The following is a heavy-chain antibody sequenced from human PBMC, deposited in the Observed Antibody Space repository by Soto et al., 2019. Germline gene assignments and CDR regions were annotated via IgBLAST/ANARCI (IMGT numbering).Heavy chain of an antibody. D-gene: IGHD3-10*01. Sequence: PSETLSLTCTVSGGSISSYYWSWIRQPPGKGLEWIGYIYYSGSTNYNPSLKSRVTISVDTSKNQFSLKLSSVTAADTAVYYCARAPYYGTPGYYYGMDVRAQRTTVTVSS. V-gene: IGHV4-59*01. J-gene: IGHJ6*02. CDR2: IYYSGST. CDR1: GGSISSYY. CDR3: ARAPYYGTPGYYYGMDV.